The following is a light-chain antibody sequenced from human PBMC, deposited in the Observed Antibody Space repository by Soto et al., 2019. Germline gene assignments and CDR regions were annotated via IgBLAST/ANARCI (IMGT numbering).Light chain of an antibody. Sequence: DIQMTQSPSTLSASVGDRVIITCRASQSIDSWLAWYQQKPGKAPKLLIYKTSNLESGVPSRFSGSGSGTEFSLTISSLQTDDFATYYCQQYKSFSLPFGGGTRVEVK. CDR1: QSIDSW. V-gene: IGKV1-5*03. CDR2: KTS. J-gene: IGKJ4*01. CDR3: QQYKSFSLP.